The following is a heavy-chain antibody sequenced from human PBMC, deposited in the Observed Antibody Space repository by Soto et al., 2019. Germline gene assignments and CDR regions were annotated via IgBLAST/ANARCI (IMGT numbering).Heavy chain of an antibody. V-gene: IGHV3-49*03. CDR3: TRGAYCSGGSCYSGNWFDP. Sequence: PGGSLRLSCKASGFTFGDYAMSWFRQAPGKGLEWVGFIRIKAYGGTTEYAASVKGRFTISRDDSKNIAYLQMNSLKTEDTAVYYCTRGAYCSGGSCYSGNWFDPWGQGTLVTVSS. J-gene: IGHJ5*02. CDR2: IRIKAYGGTT. D-gene: IGHD2-15*01. CDR1: GFTFGDYA.